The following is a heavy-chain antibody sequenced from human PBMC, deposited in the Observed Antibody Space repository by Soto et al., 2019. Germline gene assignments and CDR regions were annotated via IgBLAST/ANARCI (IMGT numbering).Heavy chain of an antibody. V-gene: IGHV3-11*01. J-gene: IGHJ6*03. CDR3: ARDHYGTTGTPRGYHYMDV. Sequence: QVQLVESGGGLVKPGGSLRLSCAASGFTFSEFYMSWIRQAPGKGLEAVAYISGSGSTIHYADSVRGRFTISRDNAKNSLDLHMNSLRDGDTAVYYCARDHYGTTGTPRGYHYMDVWGKGTTVTVSS. CDR2: ISGSGSTI. D-gene: IGHD1-1*01. CDR1: GFTFSEFY.